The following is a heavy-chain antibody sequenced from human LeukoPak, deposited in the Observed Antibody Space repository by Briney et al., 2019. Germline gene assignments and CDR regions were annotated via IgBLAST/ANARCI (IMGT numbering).Heavy chain of an antibody. CDR3: ARDSLEQQLVPFDY. J-gene: IGHJ4*02. V-gene: IGHV3-30*03. Sequence: GRSLRLSCAASGFTFSSYGMHWVRQAPGKGLEWVAVISYDGSNKYYADSVKGRFTISRDNSKNTLYLQMNSLRAEDTAVYYCARDSLEQQLVPFDYWGQGTLVTVSS. D-gene: IGHD6-13*01. CDR2: ISYDGSNK. CDR1: GFTFSSYG.